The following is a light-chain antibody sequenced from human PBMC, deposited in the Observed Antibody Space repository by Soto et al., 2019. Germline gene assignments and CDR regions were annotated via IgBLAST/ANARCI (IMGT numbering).Light chain of an antibody. CDR2: AAS. CDR3: QKYYSALWT. CDR1: QGISNY. Sequence: DIQMTQSPSSLSTSVGDRVTITCRASQGISNYLAWYQQKPGKVPKLLIYAASTLQSGVPSRFSGGGSGTDFTLTISSLQPEDVATYYCQKYYSALWTFGQGTKVEIK. J-gene: IGKJ1*01. V-gene: IGKV1-27*01.